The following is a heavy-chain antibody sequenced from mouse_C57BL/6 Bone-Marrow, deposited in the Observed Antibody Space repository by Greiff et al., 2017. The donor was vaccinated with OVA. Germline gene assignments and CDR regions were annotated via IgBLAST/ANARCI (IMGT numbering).Heavy chain of an antibody. D-gene: IGHD1-1*01. Sequence: VQLQQSGPELVKPGASVKIPCKASGYTFTDYNMDWVKQSHGKSLERIGDINPNNGGTIYNQKFKGKATLTVDKSSSTAYMELRSLTSEDTAVYYCARRVYYDGSSHYYAMDYWGQGTSVTVSS. V-gene: IGHV1-18*01. CDR3: ARRVYYDGSSHYYAMDY. CDR1: GYTFTDYN. J-gene: IGHJ4*01. CDR2: INPNNGGT.